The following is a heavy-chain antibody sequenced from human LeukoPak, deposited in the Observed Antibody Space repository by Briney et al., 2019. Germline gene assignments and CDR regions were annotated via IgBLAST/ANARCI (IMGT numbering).Heavy chain of an antibody. CDR1: GFTFSNAW. D-gene: IGHD2-2*02. J-gene: IGHJ4*02. CDR2: IKSKTDGGTT. Sequence: GGPLRLSCAASGFTFSNAWMSWVRQAPGKGLEWVGRIKSKTDGGTTDYAAPVKGRFTISRDDSKNTLYLQMNSLKTEDTAVYYCTTDLRYCSSTSCYIRGLWVDYWGQGTLVTVSS. V-gene: IGHV3-15*01. CDR3: TTDLRYCSSTSCYIRGLWVDY.